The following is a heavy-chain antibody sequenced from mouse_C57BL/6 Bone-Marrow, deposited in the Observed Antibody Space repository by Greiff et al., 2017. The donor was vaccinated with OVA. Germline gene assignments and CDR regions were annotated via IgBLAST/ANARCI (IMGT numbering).Heavy chain of an antibody. Sequence: QVQLQQPGAELVRPGSSVKLSCKASGYTFTSYWMHWVKQRPIQGLEWIGNIDPSDSETHYNQKFKDKATLTVDKSSSTAYMQLSSLTSEDSAVYYCAGGLVGTTGLAYWGQGTLVTVSA. CDR2: IDPSDSET. J-gene: IGHJ3*01. D-gene: IGHD2-14*01. CDR3: AGGLVGTTGLAY. CDR1: GYTFTSYW. V-gene: IGHV1-52*01.